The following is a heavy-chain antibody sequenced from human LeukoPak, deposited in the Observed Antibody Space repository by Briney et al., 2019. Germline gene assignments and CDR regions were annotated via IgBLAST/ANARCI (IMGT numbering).Heavy chain of an antibody. V-gene: IGHV4-59*01. CDR1: GSSISSYY. J-gene: IGHJ3*02. CDR3: ARERYSSTHEDAFDI. Sequence: SETLSLTCTVSGSSISSYYWSWIRQPPGKGLEWLGCIYYSGSTKYNPSLKSRVTISLDTSKNQFSLKLSSVTAADTAVYYCARERYSSTHEDAFDIWGQGTMVTVSS. CDR2: IYYSGST. D-gene: IGHD6-13*01.